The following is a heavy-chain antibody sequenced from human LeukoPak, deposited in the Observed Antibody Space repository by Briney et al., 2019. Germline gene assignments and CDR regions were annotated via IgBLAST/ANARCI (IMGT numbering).Heavy chain of an antibody. D-gene: IGHD5-18*01. CDR3: ARAYLGYSYGYYFDY. CDR1: GFTVSSNY. J-gene: IGHJ4*02. Sequence: GGSLRLSCAASGFTVSSNYMSWVRQAPGKGLEWVSVIYSGGSTYYADSVKGRFTISRDNSKNTLYLQMNSLRAEDTAVYYCARAYLGYSYGYYFDYWGQGTLVTVSS. V-gene: IGHV3-66*01. CDR2: IYSGGST.